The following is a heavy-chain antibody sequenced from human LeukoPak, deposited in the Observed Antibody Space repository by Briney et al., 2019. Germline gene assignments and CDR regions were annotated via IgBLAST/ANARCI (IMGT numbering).Heavy chain of an antibody. V-gene: IGHV3-23*01. CDR3: AKAGIPRTLDP. J-gene: IGHJ5*02. CDR1: GFTFSSYA. CDR2: ISGSGGST. Sequence: GGSLTLSCAASGFTFSSYAMSWLRQAPGKGLEWVAAISGSGGSTYYAVSVKGRFTISRDNSKNTLYLQMNSLGAEDTAVYYCAKAGIPRTLDPWGQGTLVTVSS. D-gene: IGHD2-21*01.